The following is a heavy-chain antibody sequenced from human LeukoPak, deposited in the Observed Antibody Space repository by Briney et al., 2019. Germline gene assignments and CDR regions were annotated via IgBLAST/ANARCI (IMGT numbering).Heavy chain of an antibody. V-gene: IGHV1-69*05. Sequence: ASVTVSCKAPGGTFSSHSISWVRQAPGQGLEWMGGIMTIFGTANYAQKFQGRVTITTDESTSTAYMELSSLRSENTAVYYCASGLYGGSYYVGDAFDIWGQGTMVTVSS. J-gene: IGHJ3*02. CDR2: IMTIFGTA. CDR3: ASGLYGGSYYVGDAFDI. D-gene: IGHD1-26*01. CDR1: GGTFSSHS.